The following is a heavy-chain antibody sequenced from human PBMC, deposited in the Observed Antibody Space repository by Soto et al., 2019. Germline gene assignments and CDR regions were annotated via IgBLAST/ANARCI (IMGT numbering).Heavy chain of an antibody. Sequence: SLRLSCAASGFTFDDYAMHWVRQAPGKGLEWVSGISWNSGSIGYADSVKGRFTISRDNAKNSLYLQMNSLRAEDTALYYCAKEGATAYYYYGMDVWGQGTTVTVSS. CDR3: AKEGATAYYYYGMDV. V-gene: IGHV3-9*01. CDR2: ISWNSGSI. D-gene: IGHD1-26*01. J-gene: IGHJ6*02. CDR1: GFTFDDYA.